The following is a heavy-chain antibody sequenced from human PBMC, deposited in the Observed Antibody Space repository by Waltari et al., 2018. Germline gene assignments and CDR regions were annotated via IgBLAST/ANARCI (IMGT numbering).Heavy chain of an antibody. CDR3: AKDLGDGSYYFDY. D-gene: IGHD1-26*01. J-gene: IGHJ4*02. Sequence: EVQLLESGGGLVQPGGSLRLSCAASGFTFRNYAMSWVRQAPGKGLEWVSGISGDGLRTNFAGSVKGRFTISRDNSKNTLYMQMNSLRAEDTAVYYCAKDLGDGSYYFDYWGQGTLVTVSS. CDR2: ISGDGLRT. CDR1: GFTFRNYA. V-gene: IGHV3-23*01.